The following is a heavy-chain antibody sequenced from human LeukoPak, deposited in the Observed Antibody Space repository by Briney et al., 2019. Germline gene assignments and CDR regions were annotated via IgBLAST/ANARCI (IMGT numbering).Heavy chain of an antibody. J-gene: IGHJ6*02. D-gene: IGHD6-13*01. V-gene: IGHV3-30*03. Sequence: GGSLRLSCAASGFTFSSYAMHWVRQAPGKGLDWVAVISYDGNNKYYADSVKGRFTISRDHSQNTLHLQMNNLRVEDTAVYYCARGGTGYSSTWNGLDDHYHAMDVWGQGTTVIVSS. CDR1: GFTFSSYA. CDR2: ISYDGNNK. CDR3: ARGGTGYSSTWNGLDDHYHAMDV.